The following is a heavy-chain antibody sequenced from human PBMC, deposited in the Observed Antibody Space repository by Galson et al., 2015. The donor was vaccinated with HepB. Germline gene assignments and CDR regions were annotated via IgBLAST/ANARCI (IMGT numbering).Heavy chain of an antibody. J-gene: IGHJ6*02. CDR1: GFTFSSYG. CDR3: AKVLLDGPSSGMDV. V-gene: IGHV3-30*18. CDR2: ISYDGSNK. D-gene: IGHD3/OR15-3a*01. Sequence: SLRLSCAASGFTFSSYGMHWVRQAPGKGLEWVAVISYDGSNKYYADSVKGRFTISRDNSKNTLYLQMNSLRAEDTAVYYCAKVLLDGPSSGMDVWGQGTTVTVSS.